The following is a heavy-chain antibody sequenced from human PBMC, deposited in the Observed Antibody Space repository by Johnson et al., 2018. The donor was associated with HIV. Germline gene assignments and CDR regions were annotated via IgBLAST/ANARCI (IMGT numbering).Heavy chain of an antibody. Sequence: QVQLVESGGGVVQPGRSLRLSCAASGFTFSSYGMHWVRQAPGKGLEWVAVIWYDGSNKYYADSVKGRFTISRDNSKNTLYLQMSSLKVEDTALYYCARDGESQQLPLGDALDVWGRGTMGSVSS. J-gene: IGHJ3*01. CDR2: IWYDGSNK. D-gene: IGHD6-13*01. CDR3: ARDGESQQLPLGDALDV. CDR1: GFTFSSYG. V-gene: IGHV3-33*01.